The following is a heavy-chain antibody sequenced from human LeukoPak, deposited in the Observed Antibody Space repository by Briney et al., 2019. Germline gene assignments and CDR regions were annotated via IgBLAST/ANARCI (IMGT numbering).Heavy chain of an antibody. CDR2: IYWDDDK. V-gene: IGHV2-5*02. D-gene: IGHD2-15*01. J-gene: IGHJ5*02. CDR1: GYSISSGYYW. CDR3: AHSLCEYCSGDTMDNWFDP. Sequence: TLSLTCAVSGYSISSGYYWGWIRQPPGKGLEWLALIYWDDDKHYSPSLKSRLTVNKDTSKNQVVLTMTNMDPVDTATYYCAHSLCEYCSGDTMDNWFDPWGQGTLVTVSS.